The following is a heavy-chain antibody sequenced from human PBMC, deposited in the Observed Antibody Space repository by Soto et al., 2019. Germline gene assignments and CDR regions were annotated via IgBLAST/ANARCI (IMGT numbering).Heavy chain of an antibody. CDR3: VRSGHSFGGVS. CDR1: GASMINYY. V-gene: IGHV4-59*01. CDR2: MYYSGTS. D-gene: IGHD3-16*01. Sequence: PSETLSLTCSVSGASMINYYGSWVRQTPEKGMEWIVFMYYSGTSNYNSSLKSRVTISVDTSKNQFSLKLRSVTAADTATYYCVRSGHSFGGVSWGLGTLVTVSS. J-gene: IGHJ4*02.